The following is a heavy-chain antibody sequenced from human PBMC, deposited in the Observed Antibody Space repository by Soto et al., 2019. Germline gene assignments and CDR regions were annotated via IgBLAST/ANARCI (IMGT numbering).Heavy chain of an antibody. Sequence: ASVKVSCKALRGTFTNYAFSWVRQAPGQGLEWMGGIMPFFGSGNYAQKFQGRINITADESTSSVYLELTSLRSEDTAVYHCARDRAGYYSHFVYWGQGTLVTVSS. D-gene: IGHD3-22*01. CDR1: RGTFTNYA. CDR2: IMPFFGSG. CDR3: ARDRAGYYSHFVY. J-gene: IGHJ4*02. V-gene: IGHV1-69*13.